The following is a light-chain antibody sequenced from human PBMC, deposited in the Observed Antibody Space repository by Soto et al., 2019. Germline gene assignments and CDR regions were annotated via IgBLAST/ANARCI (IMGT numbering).Light chain of an antibody. J-gene: IGKJ5*01. V-gene: IGKV3D-20*01. CDR3: QQYGSSPIT. Sequence: ELVLTQSPASLSLSPGESSTLSCGASQSVSSSYLAWYQQKPGLAPRLLIYDASSRATGIPDRFSGSGSGTDFTLTISRLEPEDFAVYYCQQYGSSPITFGQGTRLEI. CDR1: QSVSSSY. CDR2: DAS.